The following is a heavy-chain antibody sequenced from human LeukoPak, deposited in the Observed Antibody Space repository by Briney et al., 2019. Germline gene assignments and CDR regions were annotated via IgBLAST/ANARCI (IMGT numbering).Heavy chain of an antibody. CDR1: GGSISSSSYY. J-gene: IGHJ6*03. Sequence: PSETLSLTCTVSGGSISSSSYYWGWIRQPPGKGLEWVSAISGSGGSTYYADSVKGRFTISRDNSKNTLYLQMNSLRAEDTAVYYCAKFKGLMVRGRRNYYYYYMDVWGKGTTVTISS. V-gene: IGHV3-23*01. CDR3: AKFKGLMVRGRRNYYYYYMDV. D-gene: IGHD3-10*01. CDR2: ISGSGGST.